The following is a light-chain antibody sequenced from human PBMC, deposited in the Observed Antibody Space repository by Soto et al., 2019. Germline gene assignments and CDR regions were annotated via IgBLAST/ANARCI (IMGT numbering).Light chain of an antibody. CDR1: SSNIGSNY. CDR3: GAWEHRLNVGV. V-gene: IGLV1-51*01. CDR2: DKN. J-gene: IGLJ3*02. Sequence: QSVLTPPPSVSAAPVQTVIISCSGSSSNIGSNYVSWYQQLPGTAPKLLIYDKNERPSGIPDRFSASKSGTSATLGITGLQTGDEDDYYCGAWEHRLNVGVFGGGTKLNVL.